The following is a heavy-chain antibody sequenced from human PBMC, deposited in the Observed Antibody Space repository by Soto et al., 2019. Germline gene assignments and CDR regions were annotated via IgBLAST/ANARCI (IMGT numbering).Heavy chain of an antibody. CDR1: GASISSYY. CDR2: IHNGERT. CDR3: SYGDSPGPIDH. J-gene: IGHJ4*02. V-gene: IGHV4-59*01. D-gene: IGHD4-17*01. Sequence: SETPSLTCSVSGASISSYYWSWFRQAPGKGLEYIGYIHNGERTNYNPSLESRVTISADTSKNQFSLRLSSVTAADTAMYYCSYGDSPGPIDHWGQGTLVTVSS.